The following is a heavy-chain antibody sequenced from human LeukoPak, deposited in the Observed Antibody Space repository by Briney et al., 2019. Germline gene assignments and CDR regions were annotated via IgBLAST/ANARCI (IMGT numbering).Heavy chain of an antibody. CDR3: ARDARGYSYGYGRYGMDV. V-gene: IGHV3-7*01. J-gene: IGHJ6*02. CDR1: GFTFRNYW. CDR2: TKPDGSAE. Sequence: PGGSQRLSCAASGFTFRNYWMGWVRQAPGKGLEWVANTKPDGSAEYYADSVRGRFTTSRDNANNFLYLQMNSLRAEDTAVYYCARDARGYSYGYGRYGMDVWGQGTTVTVSS. D-gene: IGHD5-18*01.